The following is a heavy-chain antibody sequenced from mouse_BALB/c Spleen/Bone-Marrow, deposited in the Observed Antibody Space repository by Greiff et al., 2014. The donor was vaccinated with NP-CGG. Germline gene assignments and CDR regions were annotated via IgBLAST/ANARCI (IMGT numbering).Heavy chain of an antibody. CDR2: IFPGTGTT. D-gene: IGHD1-1*01. CDR1: GYTFTSYW. CDR3: AREGSRLRGYFDV. J-gene: IGHJ1*01. Sequence: VQLQQSGAELVKPGASVKLSCKTSGYTFTSYWIQWVKQRPGQGLGWIGEIFPGTGTTYYNEKFKGKATLTIDTSSSTAYMQLISLTSEDSAVYFCAREGSRLRGYFDVWGAGTTVAVSS. V-gene: IGHV1S132*01.